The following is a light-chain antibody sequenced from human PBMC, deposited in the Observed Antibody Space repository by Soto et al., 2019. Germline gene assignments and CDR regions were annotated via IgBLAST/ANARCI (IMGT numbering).Light chain of an antibody. CDR1: QSVGYH. V-gene: IGKV3-11*01. Sequence: EIVLTQSPATLSLSPGERATLSFGASQSVGYHLAWYQQKPGQAPRLLIYDASNRATGIPARFSGSGSGTDFTLAISSLEPEDFAVYYCQQRSNWPPVTFGGGTKVDIK. CDR3: QQRSNWPPVT. CDR2: DAS. J-gene: IGKJ4*01.